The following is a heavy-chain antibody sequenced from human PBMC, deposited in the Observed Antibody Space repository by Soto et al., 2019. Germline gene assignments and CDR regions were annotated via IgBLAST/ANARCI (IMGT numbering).Heavy chain of an antibody. CDR2: IKQDGSEK. D-gene: IGHD3-10*01. CDR1: GFTFSSYW. CDR3: ARDLQDGFGELFSYYGMDV. Sequence: GGSLRLSCAASGFTFSSYWMSWVRQAPGKGLEWVANIKQDGSEKYYVDSVKGRFTISRDNAKNSLYLQMNSLRAEDTAVYYCARDLQDGFGELFSYYGMDVWGQGTTVTVSS. J-gene: IGHJ6*02. V-gene: IGHV3-7*05.